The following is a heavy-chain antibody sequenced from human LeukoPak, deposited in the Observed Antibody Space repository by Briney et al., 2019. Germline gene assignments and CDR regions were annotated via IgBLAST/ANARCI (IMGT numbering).Heavy chain of an antibody. CDR3: ARGGNYYGSGSPDY. D-gene: IGHD3-10*01. V-gene: IGHV3-33*01. J-gene: IGHJ4*02. CDR2: IWYDGSNK. CDR1: GFTFSNYG. Sequence: GGSLRLSYAAYGFTFSNYGMHRVRQAPGTGLERVADIWYDGSNKYYADSVKGRFTISRDNSKNTLYLQMNSLRVEDTAVYYCARGGNYYGSGSPDYWGQGTLVTVSS.